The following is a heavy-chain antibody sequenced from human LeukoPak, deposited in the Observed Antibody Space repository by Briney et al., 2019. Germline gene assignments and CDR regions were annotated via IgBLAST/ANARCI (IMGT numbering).Heavy chain of an antibody. CDR2: ISGSGGST. D-gene: IGHD6-13*01. CDR1: GLTFSSYA. J-gene: IGHJ4*02. CDR3: ARGTRAGIAAAGNMDY. Sequence: GGSLRLSCAASGLTFSSYAMSWVRQAPGKGLEWVSAISGSGGSTYYADSVKGRFTISRDNSKNTLYLQMNSLRAEDTAVYYCARGTRAGIAAAGNMDYWGQGTLVTVSS. V-gene: IGHV3-23*01.